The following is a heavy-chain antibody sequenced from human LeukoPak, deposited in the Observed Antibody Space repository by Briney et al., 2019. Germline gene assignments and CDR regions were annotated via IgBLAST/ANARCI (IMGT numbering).Heavy chain of an antibody. Sequence: GASVKVSCKASGYTFTGYYMHWVRQAPGQGLEWMGWINPNSGGTNYAQKFQGRVTMTRDTSISTAYMELSRLRPDDTAVYYCARAFYDILTGYATPIGYWGQGTLVTVSS. CDR1: GYTFTGYY. D-gene: IGHD3-9*01. CDR2: INPNSGGT. CDR3: ARAFYDILTGYATPIGY. J-gene: IGHJ4*02. V-gene: IGHV1-2*02.